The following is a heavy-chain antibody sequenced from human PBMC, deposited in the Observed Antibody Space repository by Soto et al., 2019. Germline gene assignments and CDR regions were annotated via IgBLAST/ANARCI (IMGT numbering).Heavy chain of an antibody. V-gene: IGHV1-18*01. CDR3: ARDRSYGLFDY. J-gene: IGHJ4*02. Sequence: QGQLVQSGAEVKKPGASVKVSCKASGYTFTSYGISWVRQAPGQGLEWMGWISAYNGNTKYAQKLQGRVTMTTDTATSTAYRERRSVRSDDTAVDYRARDRSYGLFDYWGQGTLVTVSS. CDR1: GYTFTSYG. CDR2: ISAYNGNT. D-gene: IGHD5-18*01.